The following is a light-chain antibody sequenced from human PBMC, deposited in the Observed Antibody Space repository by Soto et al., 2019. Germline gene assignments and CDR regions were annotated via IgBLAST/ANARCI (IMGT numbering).Light chain of an antibody. J-gene: IGLJ7*01. CDR3: AAWDGSLNNVL. V-gene: IGLV1-44*01. Sequence: QSALTQPPSASGTPGQRVSISCSGSGSSIGTNTVNWYRQLPGTAPKLLIYANNQRPSGVPDRFSGSKSGTSASLAISGLQSEDEAEYYCAAWDGSLNNVLFGGGTQLTVL. CDR1: GSSIGTNT. CDR2: ANN.